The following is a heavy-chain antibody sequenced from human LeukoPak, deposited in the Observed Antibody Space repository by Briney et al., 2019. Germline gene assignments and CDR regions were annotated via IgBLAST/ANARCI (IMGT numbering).Heavy chain of an antibody. J-gene: IGHJ6*02. CDR3: AKDRFRDEGDYYYYGMDV. CDR1: GFTFSSYG. CDR2: ISYDGSNK. D-gene: IGHD2-21*01. V-gene: IGHV3-30*18. Sequence: GGSLRLSCAASGFTFSSYGMHWVRQAPGKGLEWVAVISYDGSNKYYADSVKGRFTISRDNSKNTLYLQMNNLRAEDTAVYYCAKDRFRDEGDYYYYGMDVWGQGTTVTVSS.